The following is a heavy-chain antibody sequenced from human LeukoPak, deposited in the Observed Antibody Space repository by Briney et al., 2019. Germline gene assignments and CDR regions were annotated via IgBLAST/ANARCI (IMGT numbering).Heavy chain of an antibody. V-gene: IGHV3-7*04. CDR1: GFTFSSYW. Sequence: GGSLRLSCAASGFTFSSYWMSWVRQAPGKGLEWVANIKQDGSEKYYVDSVKGRFTISRDNAKNSLYLQMNSLRAEDTAVYSCARDLRAMLWPGAFDIWGQGTMVTVSS. J-gene: IGHJ3*02. D-gene: IGHD3-10*02. CDR2: IKQDGSEK. CDR3: ARDLRAMLWPGAFDI.